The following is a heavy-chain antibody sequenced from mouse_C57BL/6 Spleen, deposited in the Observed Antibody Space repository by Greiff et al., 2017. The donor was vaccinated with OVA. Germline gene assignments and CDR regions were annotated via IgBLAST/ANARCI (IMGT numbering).Heavy chain of an antibody. CDR1: GYTFTSYW. V-gene: IGHV1-55*01. J-gene: IGHJ4*01. CDR3: TRGGYSLYAMDY. D-gene: IGHD2-12*01. Sequence: QVQLQQPGAELVKPGASVKMSCKASGYTFTSYWLNWVKQRPGQGLEWIGNIYPGDGSTNYNEQFKSKATMTVDQSSNTASMQLSSLTSEDSAVYYCTRGGYSLYAMDYWGQGTSVTVSS. CDR2: IYPGDGST.